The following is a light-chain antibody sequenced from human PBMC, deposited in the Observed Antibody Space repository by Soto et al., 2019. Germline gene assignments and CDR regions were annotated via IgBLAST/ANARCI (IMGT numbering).Light chain of an antibody. V-gene: IGKV3-11*01. CDR1: ENVVTN. CDR3: LQRSNWPST. Sequence: EIVVTESLSTLAVSQGEGAPLSSRASENVVTNLAWYQHKPGQAPRFIIYDASNRETGIPARFSGSGAGTEFTSPISSLEPEDVAADSCLQRSNWPSTFGQGTRLEIK. CDR2: DAS. J-gene: IGKJ5*01.